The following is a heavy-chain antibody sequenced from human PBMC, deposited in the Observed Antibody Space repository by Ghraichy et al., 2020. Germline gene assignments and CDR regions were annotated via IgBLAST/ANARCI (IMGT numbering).Heavy chain of an antibody. J-gene: IGHJ4*02. CDR3: TTDSLIEYQLLSRGSYYFDY. CDR1: GFTFSNAW. D-gene: IGHD2-2*01. CDR2: IKSKTDGGTT. Sequence: GGSLRLSCAASGFTFSNAWMSWVRQAPGKGLEWVGRIKSKTDGGTTDYAAPVKGRFTISRDDSKNTLYLQMNSLKTEDTAVYYCTTDSLIEYQLLSRGSYYFDYWGQGTLVTVSS. V-gene: IGHV3-15*01.